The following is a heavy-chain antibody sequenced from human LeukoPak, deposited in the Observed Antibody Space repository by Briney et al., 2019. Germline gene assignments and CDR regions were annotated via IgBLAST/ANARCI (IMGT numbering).Heavy chain of an antibody. CDR3: AKNWGSFSWYFDL. V-gene: IGHV3-30*02. CDR2: IRYNGNNQ. D-gene: IGHD2/OR15-2a*01. Sequence: GGSLRLSCAASGFTFNNYGMHWVRQAPGKGLEWVAFIRYNGNNQYYADSVKGRFTISRDNSKNTLYLQMNSLKGDDTALYYCAKNWGSFSWYFDLWGRGTLVTVSS. J-gene: IGHJ2*01. CDR1: GFTFNNYG.